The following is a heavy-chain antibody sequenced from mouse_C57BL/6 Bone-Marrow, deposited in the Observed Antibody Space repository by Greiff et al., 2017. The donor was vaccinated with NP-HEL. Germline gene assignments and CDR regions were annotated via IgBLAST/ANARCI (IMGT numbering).Heavy chain of an antibody. V-gene: IGHV14-4*01. CDR2: INPESGGT. D-gene: IGHD3-3*01. Sequence: VQLQQSGAELVRPGASVKLSCTASGFTITDDYIHWVKQRPEQGLEWIGWINPESGGTNYASKFKGKATITADTSSNTAYLQLSSLTSEDPAVYYCTTGTGYWGQGTTLTVSS. CDR1: GFTITDDY. CDR3: TTGTGY. J-gene: IGHJ2*01.